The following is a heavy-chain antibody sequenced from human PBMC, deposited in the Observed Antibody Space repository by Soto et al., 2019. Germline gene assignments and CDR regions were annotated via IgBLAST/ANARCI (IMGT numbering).Heavy chain of an antibody. J-gene: IGHJ3*02. CDR1: GGSISSGGYY. CDR3: ARERFCVTCRDAFDI. D-gene: IGHD2-21*01. Sequence: SETLSLTCTVSGGSISSGGYYWSWIRQHPGKGLEWIGYIYYSGSTYYNPSLKSRVTISVDTSKNQFSLKLSSVTAADTAVYYCARERFCVTCRDAFDIWGQGTMVTVSS. V-gene: IGHV4-31*03. CDR2: IYYSGST.